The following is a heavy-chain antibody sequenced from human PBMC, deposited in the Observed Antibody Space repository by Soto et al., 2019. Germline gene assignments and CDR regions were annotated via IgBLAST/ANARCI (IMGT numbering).Heavy chain of an antibody. V-gene: IGHV3-23*01. CDR1: GFTFSSYA. Sequence: GGPLRLSXAASGFTFSSYAMSWVRQAPGKGLEWVSAISGSGGSTYYADSVKGRFTISRDNSKNTLYLQMNSLRAEDTAVYYCAKTPMITFGGVTAHFDYWGQGTLVTVSS. J-gene: IGHJ4*02. D-gene: IGHD3-16*01. CDR2: ISGSGGST. CDR3: AKTPMITFGGVTAHFDY.